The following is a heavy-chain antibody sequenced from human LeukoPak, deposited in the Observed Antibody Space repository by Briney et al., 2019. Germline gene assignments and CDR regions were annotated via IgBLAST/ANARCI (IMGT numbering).Heavy chain of an antibody. Sequence: PGRSLRLSCAASGFTFSSHAMHWVRQAPGKGLEWVAVVSYDGSNKYYADSVKGRFTISRDNSKNTLYLQMNSLRAEDTAVYYCARDYQAYFDYWSQGTLVTVSS. CDR1: GFTFSSHA. V-gene: IGHV3-30*04. D-gene: IGHD3-16*02. CDR2: VSYDGSNK. CDR3: ARDYQAYFDY. J-gene: IGHJ4*02.